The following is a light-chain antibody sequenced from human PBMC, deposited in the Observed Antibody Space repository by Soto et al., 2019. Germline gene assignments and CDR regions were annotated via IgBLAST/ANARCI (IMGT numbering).Light chain of an antibody. CDR2: GGN. Sequence: SVLTQPPSMSGAPGQRVTISCTGSSSNIGAGYAVHWYQQLPGAAPRLLIYGGNNRPSGVPDRFSGSRSGTSASLAITGLQAEDEADYYSQSYENSPSRPRVSGTGTKDPV. CDR1: SSNIGAGYA. J-gene: IGLJ1*01. V-gene: IGLV1-40*01. CDR3: QSYENSPSRPRV.